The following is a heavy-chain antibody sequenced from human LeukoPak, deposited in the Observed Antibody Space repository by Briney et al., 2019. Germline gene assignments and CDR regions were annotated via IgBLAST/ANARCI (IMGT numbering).Heavy chain of an antibody. CDR3: AKRIQSAMAMGY. CDR2: ISDSGGST. Sequence: GGSLRLSCAASGFTFSSYGMSWVRQAPGEGLEWVSAISDSGGSTYYTDSVKGRFTISRDNSKNTLYLQMNSLRAEDTAVYYCAKRIQSAMAMGYWGQGTLVTVSS. J-gene: IGHJ4*02. CDR1: GFTFSSYG. D-gene: IGHD5-18*01. V-gene: IGHV3-23*01.